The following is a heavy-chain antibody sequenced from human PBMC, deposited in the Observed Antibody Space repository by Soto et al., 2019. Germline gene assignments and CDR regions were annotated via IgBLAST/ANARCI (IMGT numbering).Heavy chain of an antibody. CDR2: IYWDDDK. Sequence: QITLKESGPTLVKPTQTLTLTCTFSGFSLSTSGVGVGWIRQPPGKALEWLALIYWDDDKRYGPSLKSRLTITKDTSKNQVVLTMTNMDPVDTATYYCAQLPGTVTPGYWGQGTLVTVSS. D-gene: IGHD4-17*01. J-gene: IGHJ4*02. V-gene: IGHV2-5*05. CDR1: GFSLSTSGVG. CDR3: AQLPGTVTPGY.